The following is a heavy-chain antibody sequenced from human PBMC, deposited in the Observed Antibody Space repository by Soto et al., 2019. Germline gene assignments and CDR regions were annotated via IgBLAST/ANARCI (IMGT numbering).Heavy chain of an antibody. D-gene: IGHD2-15*01. Sequence: QVQLVQSGAEVKKPGSSVKVSCKASGGTFSSYAISWVRQAPGQGLEWMGGIIPIFGTANYAQKFQGRVMITADESTSTAYMELSSLRSEDTAVYYCARDSRCSGGSCYSGVPFDYWGQGTLVTVSS. CDR3: ARDSRCSGGSCYSGVPFDY. V-gene: IGHV1-69*12. J-gene: IGHJ4*02. CDR2: IIPIFGTA. CDR1: GGTFSSYA.